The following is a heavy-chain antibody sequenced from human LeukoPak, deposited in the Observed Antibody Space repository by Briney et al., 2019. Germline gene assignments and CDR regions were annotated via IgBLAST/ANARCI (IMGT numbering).Heavy chain of an antibody. CDR1: GFTFSSYS. CDR3: ARQPDHWQLTRYFDWLFPNSFDY. J-gene: IGHJ4*02. V-gene: IGHV3-48*04. Sequence: GGSLRLSCAASGFTFSSYSMNWVRQAPGKGLEWVSYISSSSSTIYYADSVKGRFTISRDNAKNSLYLQMNSLRAEDTAVYYCARQPDHWQLTRYFDWLFPNSFDYWGQGTLVTVSS. D-gene: IGHD3-9*01. CDR2: ISSSSSTI.